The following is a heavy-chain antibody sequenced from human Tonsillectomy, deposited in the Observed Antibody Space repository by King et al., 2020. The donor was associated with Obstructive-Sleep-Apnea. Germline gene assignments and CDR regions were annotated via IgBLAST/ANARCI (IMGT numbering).Heavy chain of an antibody. D-gene: IGHD5-24*01. CDR3: VRDYSNYWTFDF. Sequence: QVQLVESGAEVKKPGASVEVSCKASGYIFTNNHMHWGRQAPGQGLEWVGIIKPKNGDTRYAPRFRGRVTMTSDTSTSPVYMELSSLRSEDTAVYFCVRDYSNYWTFDFWGPGTLVTVSS. CDR2: IKPKNGDT. CDR1: GYIFTNNH. V-gene: IGHV1-46*03. J-gene: IGHJ4*02.